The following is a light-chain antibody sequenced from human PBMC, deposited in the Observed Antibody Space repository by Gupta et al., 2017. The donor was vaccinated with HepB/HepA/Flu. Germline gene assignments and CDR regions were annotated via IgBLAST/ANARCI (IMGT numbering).Light chain of an antibody. CDR2: DVS. CDR3: CPYAGSYTLV. J-gene: IGLJ1*01. V-gene: IGLV2-11*01. CDR1: SSDVGGYNY. Sequence: GQSVTISCTGTSSDVGGYNYVSWYQQHPGKAPKLMIYDVSKRPSGVPDRFSGSKSGNTASLTISGLQAEDEADYYCCPYAGSYTLVFGTGTNVTVL.